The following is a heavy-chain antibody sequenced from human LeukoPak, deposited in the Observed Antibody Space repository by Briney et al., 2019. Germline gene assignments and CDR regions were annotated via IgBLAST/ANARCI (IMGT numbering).Heavy chain of an antibody. J-gene: IGHJ3*02. Sequence: GGSLRLSCAASGFRFSSFGMSWVRQAPGKGLEWVSGITAGGDSTYYADSVKGRFTISRDNSKNTLYLQMNSLRAEDTAVYYCQKENSTAILTGLEGTFDIWGQGTVVTVS. CDR3: QKENSTAILTGLEGTFDI. V-gene: IGHV3-23*01. CDR1: GFRFSSFG. D-gene: IGHD3-9*01. CDR2: ITAGGDST.